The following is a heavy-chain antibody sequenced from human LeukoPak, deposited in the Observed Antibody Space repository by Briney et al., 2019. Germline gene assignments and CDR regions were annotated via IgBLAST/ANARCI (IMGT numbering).Heavy chain of an antibody. CDR2: IKQDGSEK. D-gene: IGHD3-9*01. V-gene: IGHV3-7*05. CDR3: ARGGYDILTGTSFFDP. CDR1: GFDSGFTFSSYW. Sequence: PGGSLRLSCAASGFDSGFTFSSYWMSWVRQAPGKGLEWVANIKQDGSEKYYVDSVKGRFTISRDNAKNSLYLQMNSLRADDTAVYYCARGGYDILTGTSFFDPWGQGTLVTVSS. J-gene: IGHJ5*02.